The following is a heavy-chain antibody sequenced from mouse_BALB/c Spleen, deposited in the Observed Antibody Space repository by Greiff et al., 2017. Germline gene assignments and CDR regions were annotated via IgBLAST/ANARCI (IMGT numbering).Heavy chain of an antibody. CDR3: ARGGLDY. Sequence: DVMLVESGGGLVKPGGSLKLSCAASGFTFSSYAMSWVRQSPEKRLEWVAEISSGGSYTYYPDTVTGRFTISRDNAKNTLYLEMSSLRSEDTAMYYCARGGLDYWGQGTTLTVSS. CDR2: ISSGGSYT. J-gene: IGHJ2*01. CDR1: GFTFSSYA. V-gene: IGHV5-9-4*01. D-gene: IGHD3-3*01.